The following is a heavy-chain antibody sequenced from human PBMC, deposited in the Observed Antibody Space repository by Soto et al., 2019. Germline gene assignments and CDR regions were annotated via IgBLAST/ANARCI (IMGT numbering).Heavy chain of an antibody. CDR1: CGSFHNFY. CDR3: ARGVDYYATSGYFSFDS. V-gene: IGHV4-59*01. J-gene: IGHJ4*02. CDR2: VHYSGST. D-gene: IGHD3-16*01. Sequence: KTSETLSLTCNVSCGSFHNFYWLWIRQPPGKGLEWVGHVHYSGSTNYTHYLNSRATLSLDTSKSQLSLKLRSVTAADTAMYFCARGVDYYATSGYFSFDSWGQGIPVTVSS.